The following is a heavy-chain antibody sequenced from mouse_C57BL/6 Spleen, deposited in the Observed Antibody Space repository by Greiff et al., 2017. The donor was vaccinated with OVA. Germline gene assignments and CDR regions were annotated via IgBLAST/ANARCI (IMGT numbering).Heavy chain of an antibody. CDR2: IRSKSNNYAT. D-gene: IGHD2-2*01. V-gene: IGHV10-1*01. Sequence: DVQLVESGGGLVQPKGSLKLSCAASGFSFNTYAMNWVRQAPGKGLEWVARIRSKSNNYATYYADSVKDRFTISRDDSESMLYLQMNNLKTEDTAMYYCVREGLYYGYVWFAYWGQGTLVTVSA. J-gene: IGHJ3*01. CDR1: GFSFNTYA. CDR3: VREGLYYGYVWFAY.